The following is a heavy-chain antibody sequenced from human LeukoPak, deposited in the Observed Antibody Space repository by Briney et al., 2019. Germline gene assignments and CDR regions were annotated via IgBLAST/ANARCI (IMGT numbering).Heavy chain of an antibody. J-gene: IGHJ4*02. D-gene: IGHD4-11*01. Sequence: PGGSLRLSCAASGFTFSDYYMSWIRQAPGKGLEWVSYISSSGSTIYYADSVKGRFTISRDNAKNSLYLQMNSLRAEDTALYHCARETRPTVTNDDDYWGQGTLVTVSS. CDR3: ARETRPTVTNDDDY. CDR1: GFTFSDYY. CDR2: ISSSGSTI. V-gene: IGHV3-11*01.